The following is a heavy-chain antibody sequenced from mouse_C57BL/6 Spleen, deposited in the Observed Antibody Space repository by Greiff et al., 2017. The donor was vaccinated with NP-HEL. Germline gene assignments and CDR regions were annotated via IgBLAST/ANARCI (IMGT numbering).Heavy chain of an antibody. CDR3: AREGFAY. CDR2: IYPRDGST. J-gene: IGHJ3*01. Sequence: VQRVESGPELVKPGASVKLSCKASGYTFTSYDINWVKQRPGQGLEWIGWIYPRDGSTKYNEKFKGKATLTVDTSSSTAYMELHSLTSEDSAVYFCAREGFAYWGQGTLVTVSA. CDR1: GYTFTSYD. V-gene: IGHV1-85*01.